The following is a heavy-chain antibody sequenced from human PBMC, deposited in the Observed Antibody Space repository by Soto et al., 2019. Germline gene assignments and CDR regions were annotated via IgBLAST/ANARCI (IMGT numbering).Heavy chain of an antibody. CDR2: ISSDGSHK. CDR3: ARRLLGATVTYFDY. D-gene: IGHD1-26*01. J-gene: IGHJ4*01. V-gene: IGHV3-30*04. CDR1: GFTFSNYA. Sequence: GGSLRLSCAASGFTFSNYAFHWVRQAPGKGLEWVAVISSDGSHKNYADSVKGRFTISRDKSKNTLYLQMNSLRAEDAAVYYCARRLLGATVTYFDYWGQGTLVTVS.